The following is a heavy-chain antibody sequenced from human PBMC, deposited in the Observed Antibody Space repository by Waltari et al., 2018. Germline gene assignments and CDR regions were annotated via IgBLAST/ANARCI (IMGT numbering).Heavy chain of an antibody. V-gene: IGHV4-34*01. CDR3: ASATIAVAGTIWYFDL. CDR2: INHSGST. D-gene: IGHD6-19*01. J-gene: IGHJ2*01. Sequence: QVQLQQWGAGLLKPSETLSLTCAVYGGSFSGYYWSWIRQPPGKGLEWIGEINHSGSTNYNPSLTSRVTISVDTSKNQFSLKLSSVTAADTAVYYCASATIAVAGTIWYFDLWGRGTLVTVSS. CDR1: GGSFSGYY.